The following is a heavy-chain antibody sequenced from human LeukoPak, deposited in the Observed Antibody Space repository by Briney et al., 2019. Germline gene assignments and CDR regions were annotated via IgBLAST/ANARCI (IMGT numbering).Heavy chain of an antibody. J-gene: IGHJ6*03. V-gene: IGHV4-31*03. Sequence: SETLSLTCTVSGGSISSGGYYWSWIRQHPGKGLEWIGYIYYSGSTYYNPSLKSRVTTSVDTSKNQFSLKLSSVTAADTAVYYCARGLPDSVSGGPYYMDVWGKGTTVTVSS. CDR2: IYYSGST. CDR3: ARGLPDSVSGGPYYMDV. CDR1: GGSISSGGYY. D-gene: IGHD3-10*01.